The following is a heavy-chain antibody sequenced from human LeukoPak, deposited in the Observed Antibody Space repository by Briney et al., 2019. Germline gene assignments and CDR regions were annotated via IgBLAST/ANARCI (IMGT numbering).Heavy chain of an antibody. CDR1: GVPISCYS. J-gene: IGHJ4*02. CDR3: ARIRCGPTDDNCYNY. V-gene: IGHV4-34*01. Sequence: SETLSLTRAVQGVPISCYSWSWIRQPPGKGLEWIADINHSGGTNYNPSLKSRATISLDTSENQLSLRVTSVSAADTAVYYCARIRCGPTDDNCYNYWGQGPLVTVSS. CDR2: INHSGGT. D-gene: IGHD2-2*02.